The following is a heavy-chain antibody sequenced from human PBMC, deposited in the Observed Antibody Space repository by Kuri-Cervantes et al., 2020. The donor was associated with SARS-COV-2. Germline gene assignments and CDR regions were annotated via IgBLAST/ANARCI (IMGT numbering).Heavy chain of an antibody. D-gene: IGHD3-22*01. CDR2: IIPILGIA. J-gene: IGHJ6*02. CDR1: GGTFSSYA. CDR3: ARDQGSSGYYPFLDYYGMDV. Sequence: SVKVSCKASGGTFSSYAISWVRQAPGQGLEWMGGIIPILGIANYAQKLQGRVTMTTDTSTSTAYMELRSLRSDDTAVYYCARDQGSSGYYPFLDYYGMDVWGQGTTVTVSS. V-gene: IGHV1-69*10.